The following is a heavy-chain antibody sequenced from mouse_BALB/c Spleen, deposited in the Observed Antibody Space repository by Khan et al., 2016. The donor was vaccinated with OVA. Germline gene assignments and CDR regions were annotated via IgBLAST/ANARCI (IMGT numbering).Heavy chain of an antibody. D-gene: IGHD1-1*01. Sequence: EVQLQESGPGLVKPSQSLSLTCTVTGYSITSNYAWNWIRQFPGNKLEWMGYISYSGLTSYNPSLKSRISITRDTSKNQFFLQLNSVTTEDTATYFCARGNYYGYTMDYWGQGTSVTFSS. CDR1: GYSITSNYA. J-gene: IGHJ4*01. CDR2: ISYSGLT. CDR3: ARGNYYGYTMDY. V-gene: IGHV3-2*02.